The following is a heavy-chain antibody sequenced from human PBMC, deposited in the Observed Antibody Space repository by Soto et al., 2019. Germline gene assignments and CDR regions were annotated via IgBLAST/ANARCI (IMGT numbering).Heavy chain of an antibody. CDR1: GFTFSSYG. J-gene: IGHJ3*02. V-gene: IGHV3-30*03. D-gene: IGHD4-17*01. CDR3: ATATTLHAFDI. Sequence: QVQLVESGGGVVQPGRSLRLSCAASGFTFSSYGMHWVRQAPGKGLEWVAVISYDGSNKYYADSVKGRFTISRDNSKNTRYLQMNSLRAEDTAVYYCATATTLHAFDIWGQGTMVTVSS. CDR2: ISYDGSNK.